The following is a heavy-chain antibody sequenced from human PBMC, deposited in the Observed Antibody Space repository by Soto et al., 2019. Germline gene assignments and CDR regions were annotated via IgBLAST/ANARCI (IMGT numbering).Heavy chain of an antibody. CDR3: VKDGSSGWPYYYGLDV. V-gene: IGHV3-30*18. CDR1: GFTFSSYG. J-gene: IGHJ6*02. CDR2: ISYDGRNK. D-gene: IGHD6-19*01. Sequence: QVQLVESGGGGVQPGRSLRLSCAASGFTFSSYGIHWVRRAPGKGLEWVAVISYDGRNKYYADSVKGRFAISRDNSRNTLYLQMSSLRAEDTAVYYCVKDGSSGWPYYYGLDVWGQGTTVTVSS.